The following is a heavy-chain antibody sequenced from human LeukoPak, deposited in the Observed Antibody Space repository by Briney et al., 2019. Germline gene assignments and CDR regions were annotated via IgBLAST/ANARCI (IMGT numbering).Heavy chain of an antibody. J-gene: IGHJ3*02. CDR1: GGSISSGGYP. CDR2: IYHSGST. Sequence: SQTLSLTCTVSGGSISSGGYPWSWIRQPPGKGLEWIGYIYHSGSTYYNPSLKSRVTISVDRSKNQFTLKLSSVTAADTAVYYCARGSSVITEAFDIWGQGTMVTVSS. CDR3: ARGSSVITEAFDI. V-gene: IGHV4-30-2*01. D-gene: IGHD3-22*01.